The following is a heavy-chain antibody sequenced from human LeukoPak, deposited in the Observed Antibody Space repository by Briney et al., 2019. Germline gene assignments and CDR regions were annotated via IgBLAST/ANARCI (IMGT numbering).Heavy chain of an antibody. V-gene: IGHV1-69*13. D-gene: IGHD5-12*01. Sequence: SMKLSCNPSGGSVGSYAISCVRHPPRQGLEWVGAFLPIVGTAKYAQQFQGRVTITADETTSSAYMELSSLGSEDSGVYCCERSVGEPYGGYASVYYYGMDVWGKGTTVTVSS. CDR2: FLPIVGTA. J-gene: IGHJ6*04. CDR1: GGSVGSYA. CDR3: ERSVGEPYGGYASVYYYGMDV.